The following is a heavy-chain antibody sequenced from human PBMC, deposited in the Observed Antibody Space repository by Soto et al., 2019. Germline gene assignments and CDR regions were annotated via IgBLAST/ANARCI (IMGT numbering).Heavy chain of an antibody. V-gene: IGHV3-23*01. D-gene: IGHD6-19*01. CDR1: GFTFSSYA. J-gene: IGHJ1*01. Sequence: EVQLLESGGGLVQPGGSLRLSCAASGFTFSSYAMSWVRQAPGKGLEWVSGISGSGDSTYYADSVKGRFTISRDNSKKTVTLQMNSLRAEDTAVYYCAKGVPGIAVAGTGYFQHWGPGTLVTVSS. CDR2: ISGSGDST. CDR3: AKGVPGIAVAGTGYFQH.